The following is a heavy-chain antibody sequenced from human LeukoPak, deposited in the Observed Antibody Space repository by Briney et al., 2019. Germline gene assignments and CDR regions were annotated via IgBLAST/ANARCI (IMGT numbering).Heavy chain of an antibody. D-gene: IGHD6-19*01. J-gene: IGHJ4*02. CDR1: GFTFSSYG. CDR3: AKGGQWLADYYFDY. V-gene: IGHV3-33*06. Sequence: PRRSLRLSCAASGFTFSSYGMHWVRQAPGKGLGWVAVIWYDGSNKYYADSVKGRFTISRDNSKNTLYLQMNSLRAEDTAVYYCAKGGQWLADYYFDYWGQGTLVTVSS. CDR2: IWYDGSNK.